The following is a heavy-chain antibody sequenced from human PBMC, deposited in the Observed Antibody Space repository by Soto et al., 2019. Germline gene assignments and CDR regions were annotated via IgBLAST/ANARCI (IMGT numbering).Heavy chain of an antibody. CDR1: GFTFTSSA. CDR2: IVVGSGNT. CDR3: AAEKVSTGTTDYYYGMDV. D-gene: IGHD1-7*01. J-gene: IGHJ6*02. V-gene: IGHV1-58*01. Sequence: QMQLVQSGPEVKKPGTSVKVSCKASGFTFTSSAVQWVRQARGQRLEWIGLIVVGSGNTNYAQKFQERVTITRDMSTSTAYMELSSLRSEDTAVYYCAAEKVSTGTTDYYYGMDVWGQGTTVTVSS.